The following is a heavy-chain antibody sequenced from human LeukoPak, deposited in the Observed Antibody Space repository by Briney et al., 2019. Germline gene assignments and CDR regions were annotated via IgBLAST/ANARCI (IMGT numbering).Heavy chain of an antibody. V-gene: IGHV3-9*01. J-gene: IGHJ4*02. D-gene: IGHD3-10*01. CDR1: GFTFSSHT. Sequence: GGSLRLSCAASGFTFSSHTMNWVRQAPGKGLEWVSGISWNSGSIGYADSVKGRFTISRDNAKNSLYLQMNSLRAEDTALYYCAKGGRFGEFNVDYWGQGTLVTVSS. CDR3: AKGGRFGEFNVDY. CDR2: ISWNSGSI.